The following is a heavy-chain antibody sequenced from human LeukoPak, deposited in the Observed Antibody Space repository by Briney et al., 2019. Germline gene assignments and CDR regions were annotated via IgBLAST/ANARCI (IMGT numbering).Heavy chain of an antibody. CDR3: VRGVLGDYTGSY. J-gene: IGHJ4*02. D-gene: IGHD4-17*01. CDR1: GYSFTTYG. Sequence: ASVKVSCKASGYSFTTYGINWVRQAPGQGLEWMGWINTYTGHTVLAQNFHDRGTITTDLSTSTVYMDVRSMRFDGTAMYYCVRGVLGDYTGSYWGQGTLVTVSS. CDR2: INTYTGHT. V-gene: IGHV1-18*01.